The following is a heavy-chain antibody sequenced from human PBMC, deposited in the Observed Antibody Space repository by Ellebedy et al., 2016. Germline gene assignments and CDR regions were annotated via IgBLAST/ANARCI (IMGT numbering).Heavy chain of an antibody. V-gene: IGHV1-8*02. J-gene: IGHJ6*03. D-gene: IGHD2-2*02. CDR2: INPSGGST. CDR1: GYTFTSYG. Sequence: ASVKVSCXASGYTFTSYGISWVRQAPGQGLEWMGIINPSGGSTSYAQKFQGRVTMTRNTSISTAYMELSSLRSEDTAVYYCARGGIVVVPAAIGWAWFPAHNYYYYMDVWGKGTTVTVSS. CDR3: ARGGIVVVPAAIGWAWFPAHNYYYYMDV.